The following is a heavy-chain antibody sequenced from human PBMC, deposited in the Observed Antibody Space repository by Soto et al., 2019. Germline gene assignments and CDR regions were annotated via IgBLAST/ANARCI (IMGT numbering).Heavy chain of an antibody. CDR2: IWYDGSNK. CDR1: GFTFSSYG. Sequence: GGSLRLSCAASGFTFSSYGMHWVRQAPGKGLEWVAVIWYDGSNKYYADSVKGRFTISRDNSKNTLYLQMNSLRAEDTAVYYCVREPRYCSGGSCPIMGDAFDIWGQAPKVTVSS. D-gene: IGHD2-15*01. J-gene: IGHJ3*02. V-gene: IGHV3-33*01. CDR3: VREPRYCSGGSCPIMGDAFDI.